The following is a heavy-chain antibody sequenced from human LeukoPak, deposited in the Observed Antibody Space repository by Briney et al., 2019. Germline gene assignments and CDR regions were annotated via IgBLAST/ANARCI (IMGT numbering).Heavy chain of an antibody. V-gene: IGHV4-39*02. Sequence: SETLSLTCTVSGGSISDATYYWGWIRQVPGKGLEWIGSIYFSGNTYSNPSLRSRLSISVDTSENRFSLKLTSVTAAYTALYYCARVSAYYDWFDPWGQGTLVIVSS. D-gene: IGHD3-10*01. CDR2: IYFSGNT. CDR3: ARVSAYYDWFDP. CDR1: GGSISDATYY. J-gene: IGHJ5*02.